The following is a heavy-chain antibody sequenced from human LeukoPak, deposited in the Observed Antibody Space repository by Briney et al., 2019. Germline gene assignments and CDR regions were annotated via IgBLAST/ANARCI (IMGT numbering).Heavy chain of an antibody. D-gene: IGHD3-3*01. Sequence: GGSLRLSCAASGFTFSSYGMHWVRQAPGKGLEWVAFIRYDGSNKYYADSVKGRFTISRDNSKNTLYLQMNSLRAEDTAVYYCARDTYYDFWSGYYSGGLDYWGQGTLVTVSS. V-gene: IGHV3-30*02. J-gene: IGHJ4*02. CDR2: IRYDGSNK. CDR3: ARDTYYDFWSGYYSGGLDY. CDR1: GFTFSSYG.